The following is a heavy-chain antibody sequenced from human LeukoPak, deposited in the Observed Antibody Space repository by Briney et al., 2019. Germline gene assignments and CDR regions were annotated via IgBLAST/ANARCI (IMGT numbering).Heavy chain of an antibody. V-gene: IGHV3-48*02. Sequence: QTGGSLRLSCAASGFTLSTYTMNWVRQAPGKGLQWFSYISSSSSTIYYADSVKGRFTISRDNAKNSLYLQMNSLRDEDTAVYYCAGEYSSSSGRAFDIWGQGTMVTVSS. D-gene: IGHD6-6*01. CDR3: AGEYSSSSGRAFDI. J-gene: IGHJ3*02. CDR1: GFTLSTYT. CDR2: ISSSSSTI.